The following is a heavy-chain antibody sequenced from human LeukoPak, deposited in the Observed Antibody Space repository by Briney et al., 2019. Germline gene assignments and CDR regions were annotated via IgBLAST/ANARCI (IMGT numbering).Heavy chain of an antibody. Sequence: PGGSLRLSCAASGFTFSSYAMHWVRQAPGKGLEWVAVISYDGSNKYYADSVKGRLTISRDNAKNTLYLQMNSLRAEDTAMYYCARAIGLDFDFWGQGTLVTVSS. CDR1: GFTFSSYA. CDR3: ARAIGLDFDF. V-gene: IGHV3-30-3*01. D-gene: IGHD2/OR15-2a*01. CDR2: ISYDGSNK. J-gene: IGHJ4*02.